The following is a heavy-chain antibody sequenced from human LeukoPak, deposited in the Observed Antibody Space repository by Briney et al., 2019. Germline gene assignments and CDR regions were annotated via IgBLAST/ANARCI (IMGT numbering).Heavy chain of an antibody. CDR1: GDSINSLDL. Sequence: SETLSLTCTVSGDSINSLDLWSWVRQPPGKGLEWIGEMYLSGSTHSNPSVKSRVTISIDKSKNQFFLNLSSVTAADTAVYYCAGLVGRYSSGLYYYYFDYWGRGTLVTVSS. V-gene: IGHV4-4*02. D-gene: IGHD3-22*01. CDR2: MYLSGST. J-gene: IGHJ4*02. CDR3: AGLVGRYSSGLYYYYFDY.